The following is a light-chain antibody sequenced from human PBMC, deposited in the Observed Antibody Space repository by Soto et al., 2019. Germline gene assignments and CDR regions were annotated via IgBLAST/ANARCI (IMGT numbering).Light chain of an antibody. Sequence: DTVMTQSPDSLAVSLGERATINCKSSQSVLHSSNNKNYLAWYQQKPGQHPKLLIYWASTRESGFPYRFSGSGSGTDFTLTISSLQAEDVDVYYCQQYYSIPLTFGGGTKVEI. CDR1: QSVLHSSNNKNY. J-gene: IGKJ4*01. CDR3: QQYYSIPLT. V-gene: IGKV4-1*01. CDR2: WAS.